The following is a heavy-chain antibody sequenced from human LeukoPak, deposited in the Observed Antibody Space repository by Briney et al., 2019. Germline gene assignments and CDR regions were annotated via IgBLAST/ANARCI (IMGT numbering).Heavy chain of an antibody. CDR2: ISGSGGST. CDR1: GFTFSSYA. V-gene: IGHV3-23*01. D-gene: IGHD3-22*01. J-gene: IGHJ6*02. CDR3: AKDRTLTTMIVVVDTPPPYYYGMDV. Sequence: GGSLRLSCAASGFTFSSYAMSWVRQAPGKGLEWVSAISGSGGSTYYADSMKGRFTISRDNSKNTLYLQMNSLRAEDTAVYYCAKDRTLTTMIVVVDTPPPYYYGMDVWGQGTTVTVSS.